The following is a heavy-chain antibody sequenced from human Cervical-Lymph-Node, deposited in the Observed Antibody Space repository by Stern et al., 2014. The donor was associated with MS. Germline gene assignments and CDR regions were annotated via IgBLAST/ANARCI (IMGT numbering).Heavy chain of an antibody. CDR1: GYNFRNYA. J-gene: IGHJ5*02. Sequence: VQLVESGSELKKPGASVKISCKASGYNFRNYAMNWVRQAPGRGLEWMGWINTNTGHPLYAQGFTGRFVFSLDTSVSTAYLKISSLKTEDTAMYYCASRGAGEFGVSPTGSWGQGTLVTVSS. V-gene: IGHV7-4-1*02. D-gene: IGHD2-8*01. CDR2: INTNTGHP. CDR3: ASRGAGEFGVSPTGS.